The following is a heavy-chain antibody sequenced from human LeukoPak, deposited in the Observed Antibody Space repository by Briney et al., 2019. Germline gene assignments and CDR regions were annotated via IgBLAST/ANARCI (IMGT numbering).Heavy chain of an antibody. V-gene: IGHV1-18*04. CDR2: ISAYNGNT. D-gene: IGHD3-10*01. CDR1: GYTFTSYG. J-gene: IGHJ5*02. CDR3: ARSGYGSGSYRWFDP. Sequence: ASVKVSCRASGYTFTSYGISWVRQAPGQGLEWMGWISAYNGNTNYAQKLQGRVTMTTDTSTSTAYMELRSLRSDDTAVYYCARSGYGSGSYRWFDPLGPGNPGHRLL.